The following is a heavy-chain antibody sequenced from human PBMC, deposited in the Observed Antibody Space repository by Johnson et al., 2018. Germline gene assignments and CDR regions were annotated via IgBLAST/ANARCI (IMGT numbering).Heavy chain of an antibody. Sequence: QVQLQESGPGLVKPSETLSLTCTVSGGSISSYYWSWIRQPPGKGLEWIGYIYYSGSTNYNPSLKSRVTISVDTSKNQFSLRLSAVTAADTAVYYCARVWVAQGRTIFGVAHYGMDVWGQGTTVTVSS. CDR1: GGSISSYY. CDR3: ARVWVAQGRTIFGVAHYGMDV. D-gene: IGHD3-3*01. V-gene: IGHV4-59*01. J-gene: IGHJ6*02. CDR2: IYYSGST.